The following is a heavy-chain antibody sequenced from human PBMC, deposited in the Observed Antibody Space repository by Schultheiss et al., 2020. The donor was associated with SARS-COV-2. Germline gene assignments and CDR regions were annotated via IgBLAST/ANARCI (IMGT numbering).Heavy chain of an antibody. CDR1: GGSISSYY. V-gene: IGHV4-59*01. D-gene: IGHD2-2*01. CDR3: AREREYHLPPYYYYYYMDV. CDR2: IYYSGST. J-gene: IGHJ6*03. Sequence: SQTLSLTCTVSGGSISSYYWSWIRQPPGKGLEWIGYIYYSGSTNYTPSLKSRVTISVDTSKNQFSLKLSSVTAADTAVYYCAREREYHLPPYYYYYYMDVWGKGTTVTVSS.